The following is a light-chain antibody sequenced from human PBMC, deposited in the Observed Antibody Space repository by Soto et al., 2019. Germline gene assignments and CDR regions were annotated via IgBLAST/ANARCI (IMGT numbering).Light chain of an antibody. CDR3: QQYKNWPYT. CDR1: QSVSSN. CDR2: GAS. J-gene: IGKJ2*01. V-gene: IGKV3-15*01. Sequence: EIVMTQSPATLSVSPGERATLSCRASQSVSSNLAWYQQKPSQAPRLLIYGASTRATGTPARFSGSGSGTEFTLTISILQSEDFAVYYCQQYKNWPYTFGQGTKLEIK.